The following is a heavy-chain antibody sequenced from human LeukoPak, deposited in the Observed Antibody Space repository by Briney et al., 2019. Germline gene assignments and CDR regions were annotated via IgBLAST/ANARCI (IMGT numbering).Heavy chain of an antibody. V-gene: IGHV1-69*04. CDR1: GGTFSSYA. CDR2: IIPILGIA. D-gene: IGHD4-23*01. Sequence: GASVKVSFKASGGTFSSYAISWVRQAPGQGLEWMGRIIPILGIANYAQKFQGRVTITADKSTSTAYMELSSLRSEDTAVHYCARMGDYGGNKMGFDYWGQGTLVTVSS. J-gene: IGHJ4*02. CDR3: ARMGDYGGNKMGFDY.